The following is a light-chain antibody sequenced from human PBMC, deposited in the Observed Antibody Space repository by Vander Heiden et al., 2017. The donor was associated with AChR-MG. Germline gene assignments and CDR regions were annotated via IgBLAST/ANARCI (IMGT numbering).Light chain of an antibody. CDR2: AAP. CDR1: QGISSY. J-gene: IGKJ4*01. V-gene: IGKV1-9*01. CDR3: QQLNSYPHT. Sequence: IQLTQSPSSLSASVGDRVTITCRASQGISSYLAWYQQKPGKAPKLLIYAAPTLQSGVPSRFSGSGSGTDFTLTISSLQPEDFATYYCQQLNSYPHTFGGGTKVDIK.